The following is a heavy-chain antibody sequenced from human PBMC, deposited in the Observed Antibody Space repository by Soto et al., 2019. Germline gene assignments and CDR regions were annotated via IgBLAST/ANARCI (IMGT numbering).Heavy chain of an antibody. Sequence: SETLSLTCTVSGGSISSSSYYWGWIRQPPGKGLEWIGSIYYSGSTYYNPSLKSRVTISVDTSKNQFSLKLSSVTAADTAVYYCAGYPAVAGTYYFDYWGQGTLDTVSS. CDR2: IYYSGST. J-gene: IGHJ4*02. V-gene: IGHV4-39*01. D-gene: IGHD6-19*01. CDR3: AGYPAVAGTYYFDY. CDR1: GGSISSSSYY.